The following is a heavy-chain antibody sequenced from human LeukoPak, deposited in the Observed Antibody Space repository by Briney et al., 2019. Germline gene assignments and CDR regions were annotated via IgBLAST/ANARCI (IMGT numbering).Heavy chain of an antibody. D-gene: IGHD2-2*01. CDR3: ARDYRGGIVVVPAAIGY. CDR2: IRQDGSEK. J-gene: IGHJ4*02. Sequence: GGSLRLSCAASGFTFSSYWMSWVRQAPGKGLEWVANIRQDGSEKYYVDSVKGRFTISRDNAKNSLYLQMNSLRAEDTAVYYCARDYRGGIVVVPAAIGYWGQGTLVTVSS. V-gene: IGHV3-7*01. CDR1: GFTFSSYW.